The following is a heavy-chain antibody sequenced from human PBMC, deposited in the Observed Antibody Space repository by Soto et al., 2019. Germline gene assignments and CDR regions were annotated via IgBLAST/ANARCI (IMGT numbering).Heavy chain of an antibody. V-gene: IGHV1-8*01. CDR2: MNPNSGNT. CDR3: ARGASP. J-gene: IGHJ5*02. Sequence: QVQLVQSGAEVKKPGASVKVSCKASGYTFTRSDLNWVRQATGQGLGWLGWMNPNSGNTGYAQKFQGRITLTRSTSITTAYLELSSLSSDDSAVYYCARGASPWGQGTLVTVSS. CDR1: GYTFTRSD.